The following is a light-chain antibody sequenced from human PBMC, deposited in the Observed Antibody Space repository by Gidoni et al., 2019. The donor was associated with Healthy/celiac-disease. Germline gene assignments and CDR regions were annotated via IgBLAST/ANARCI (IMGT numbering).Light chain of an antibody. CDR3: QQYKSYPRT. CDR1: QSISSW. J-gene: IGKJ2*01. V-gene: IGKV1-5*03. Sequence: DIQMTQSPSTLSASVGDRVTITCRASQSISSWLSLYQQKQGKAPKLLIYKASSLESGVTSRFSGSGSGTEVTLTISSMQNEDFANYECQQYKSYPRTFGQGTKLEIK. CDR2: KAS.